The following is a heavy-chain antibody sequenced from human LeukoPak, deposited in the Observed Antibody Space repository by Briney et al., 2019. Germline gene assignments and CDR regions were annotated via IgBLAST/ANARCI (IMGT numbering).Heavy chain of an antibody. V-gene: IGHV1-2*02. CDR3: ARNEQQPQYWFDP. Sequence: AAVKVSCKASGYTFTGYYMLWVRQAPGQGLEWMGWINPNSGGTNYAQKFQGRVTMTRDTSISTAYMELSRLRSDDTAVYYCARNEQQPQYWFDPWGQGTLVTVSS. D-gene: IGHD6-13*01. CDR1: GYTFTGYY. CDR2: INPNSGGT. J-gene: IGHJ5*02.